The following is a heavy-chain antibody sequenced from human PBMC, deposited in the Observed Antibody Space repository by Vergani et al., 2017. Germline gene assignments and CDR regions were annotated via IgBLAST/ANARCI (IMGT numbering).Heavy chain of an antibody. CDR1: GGSITSGSFY. CDR2: IHSSGTT. Sequence: VQLHESGPGLVKPSQTLSLTCTVSGGSITSGSFYWSWIRQPAGKGLEWIGRIHSSGTTNYNPSLKSRVTLSVDTSKNQLSLRRTSVTAADTAVYYCARDSWTSELRGVYWFDTWGEGTLVSVSS. D-gene: IGHD3-10*01. V-gene: IGHV4-61*02. CDR3: ARDSWTSELRGVYWFDT. J-gene: IGHJ5*02.